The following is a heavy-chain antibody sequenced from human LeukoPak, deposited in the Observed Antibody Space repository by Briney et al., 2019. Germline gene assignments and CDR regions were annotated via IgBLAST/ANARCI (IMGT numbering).Heavy chain of an antibody. J-gene: IGHJ4*02. CDR2: IRGKANSYAT. V-gene: IGHV3-73*01. Sequence: GGSLRLSCAASGFTFSASAMHWVRQASGKGLEWVGRIRGKANSYATAYAASVKGRFIVSGDDSKNTAYLQMNSLKTEDTAVYYCTTDGVAISHTFDYWGQGTLVTVSS. D-gene: IGHD2-8*01. CDR3: TTDGVAISHTFDY. CDR1: GFTFSASA.